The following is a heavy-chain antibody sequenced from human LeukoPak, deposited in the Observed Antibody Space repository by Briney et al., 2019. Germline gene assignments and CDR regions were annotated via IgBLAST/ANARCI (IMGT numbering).Heavy chain of an antibody. CDR2: ISGSGGST. Sequence: GGSLRLSCAASGFAFSSYAMSWVRQAPGKGLEWVSAISGSGGSTYYADSVKGRFTISRDNSKNTLYLQMNGLRAEDTAVYYCAVRYSGSINPGFDYWGQGTLVTVSS. D-gene: IGHD1-26*01. J-gene: IGHJ4*02. CDR1: GFAFSSYA. CDR3: AVRYSGSINPGFDY. V-gene: IGHV3-23*01.